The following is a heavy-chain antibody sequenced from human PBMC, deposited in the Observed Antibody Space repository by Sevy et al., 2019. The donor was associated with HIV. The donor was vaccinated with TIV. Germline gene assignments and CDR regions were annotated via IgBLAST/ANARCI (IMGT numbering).Heavy chain of an antibody. CDR1: GFTFSSYG. CDR2: IWYDGSNK. J-gene: IGHJ6*02. V-gene: IGHV3-33*01. CDR3: ARALSNYDFWSGYYYYYYYGMDV. D-gene: IGHD3-3*01. Sequence: GESLKISCAASGFTFSSYGMHWVRQAPGKGLEWVAVIWYDGSNKYYAGSVKGRFTISRDNSKNTLYLQMNSLRAEDTAVYYCARALSNYDFWSGYYYYYYYGMDVWGQGTTVTVSS.